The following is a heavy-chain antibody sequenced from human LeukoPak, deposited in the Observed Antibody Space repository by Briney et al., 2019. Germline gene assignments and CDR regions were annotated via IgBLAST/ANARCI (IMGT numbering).Heavy chain of an antibody. J-gene: IGHJ4*02. CDR2: INHSGST. CDR3: ARHLRVAYYYDSSGYYATNFDY. Sequence: SETLSLTCAVYGGSFSGYYWSWIRQPPGKGLEWIGEINHSGSTNYNPSLKSRVTISVDTSKNQFSLKLSSVTAADTAVYYCARHLRVAYYYDSSGYYATNFDYWGQGTLVTVSS. CDR1: GGSFSGYY. V-gene: IGHV4-34*01. D-gene: IGHD3-22*01.